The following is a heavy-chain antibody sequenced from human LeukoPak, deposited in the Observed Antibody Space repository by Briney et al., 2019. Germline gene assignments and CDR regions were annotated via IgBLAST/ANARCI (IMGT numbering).Heavy chain of an antibody. CDR2: IRSKTDGGTT. J-gene: IGHJ5*02. Sequence: GGSLRLSCAASGFTFSNYAMSWVRQAPGKGLEWVGRIRSKTDGGTTDYAAPVKGRFTISRDDSKNTLYLQLDSLLTEDTAVYYCTTGGIPVAGRGRNGFDPWGQETLVTV. V-gene: IGHV3-15*01. D-gene: IGHD6-19*01. CDR1: GFTFSNYA. CDR3: TTGGIPVAGRGRNGFDP.